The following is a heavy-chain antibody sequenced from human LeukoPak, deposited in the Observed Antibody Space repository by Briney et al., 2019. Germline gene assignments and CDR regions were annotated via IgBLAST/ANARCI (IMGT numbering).Heavy chain of an antibody. D-gene: IGHD5-12*01. J-gene: IGHJ3*02. V-gene: IGHV1-46*01. CDR2: INPSGGSP. Sequence: GASEKVSCKASGYTFTSYYMHWVRQAPGQGLEGMGIINPSGGSPSYAQKFEGRVTMNRELSTSTVYMELSSRRSEDREVYYCARTRSGYTAKGAFDTWGQGTMVTVSS. CDR1: GYTFTSYY. CDR3: ARTRSGYTAKGAFDT.